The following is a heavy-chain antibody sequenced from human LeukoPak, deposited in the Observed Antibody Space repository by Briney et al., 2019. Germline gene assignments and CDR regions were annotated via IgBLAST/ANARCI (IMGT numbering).Heavy chain of an antibody. D-gene: IGHD3-3*01. CDR3: ARAKNKLRFFASAPLDV. V-gene: IGHV4-39*07. Sequence: PSETLSLTCTVSGGSISSSSYYWGWIRQPPGKGLEWIGEINHSGSTNYNPSLKSRVTISVDTSKNQFSLKLSSVTAADTAVYYCARAKNKLRFFASAPLDVWGKGTTVTVSS. CDR1: GGSISSSSYY. CDR2: INHSGST. J-gene: IGHJ6*04.